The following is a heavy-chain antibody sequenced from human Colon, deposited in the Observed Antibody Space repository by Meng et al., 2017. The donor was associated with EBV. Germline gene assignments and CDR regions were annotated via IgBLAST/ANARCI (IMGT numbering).Heavy chain of an antibody. CDR3: ARASYGSGSPLGESWFDP. CDR2: INHSGST. Sequence: QVHLRHGGAGLLKPSQTLSLPFAVYGGSVSGYYWNWSRQPPGKGLEWIGEINHSGSTNYNPSLKSRVTISVDTSKNQFSLKLSSVTAADTAVYYCARASYGSGSPLGESWFDPWGQGTLVTVSS. J-gene: IGHJ5*02. D-gene: IGHD3-10*01. CDR1: GGSVSGYY. V-gene: IGHV4-34*01.